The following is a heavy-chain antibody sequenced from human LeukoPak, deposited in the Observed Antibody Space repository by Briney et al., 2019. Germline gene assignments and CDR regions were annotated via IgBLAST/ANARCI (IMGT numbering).Heavy chain of an antibody. CDR2: IYYSGST. CDR3: ARDREQQLVLWYFDY. Sequence: SETLSLTCTVSGGSISSSGYYWGWIRQPPGKGLEWIGSIYYSGSTYYNPSLKSRVTISVDTSKNQFSLKLSSVTAADTAVYYCARDREQQLVLWYFDYWGQGTLVTVSS. CDR1: GGSISSSGYY. V-gene: IGHV4-39*07. J-gene: IGHJ4*02. D-gene: IGHD6-13*01.